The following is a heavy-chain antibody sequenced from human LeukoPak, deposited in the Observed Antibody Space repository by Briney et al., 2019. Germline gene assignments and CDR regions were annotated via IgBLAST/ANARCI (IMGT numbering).Heavy chain of an antibody. J-gene: IGHJ6*04. CDR3: AREDYDILTGYYYYGMDV. Sequence: GGSLRLSCAASGFTFSSYAMHWVRQAPGKGLEWVAVISYDGSNKYYADSVKGRFTISRDNSKNTLYLRMNSLRAEDTAVYYCAREDYDILTGYYYYGMDVWGKGTTVTVSS. CDR2: ISYDGSNK. D-gene: IGHD3-9*01. V-gene: IGHV3-30*04. CDR1: GFTFSSYA.